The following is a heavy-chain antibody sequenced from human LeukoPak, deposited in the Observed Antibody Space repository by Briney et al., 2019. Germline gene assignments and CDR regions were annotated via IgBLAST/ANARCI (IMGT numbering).Heavy chain of an antibody. CDR3: ARLRWVGAKHGDPFDY. V-gene: IGHV1-69*13. Sequence: SVKVSCKASGGTFSSYAISWVRQAPGQGLEWMGGIIPIFGTANYAQKFQGRVTITADESTSTAYMQRSSLRSEDTAVYYCARLRWVGAKHGDPFDYWGQGTLVTVSS. CDR2: IIPIFGTA. D-gene: IGHD1-26*01. CDR1: GGTFSSYA. J-gene: IGHJ4*02.